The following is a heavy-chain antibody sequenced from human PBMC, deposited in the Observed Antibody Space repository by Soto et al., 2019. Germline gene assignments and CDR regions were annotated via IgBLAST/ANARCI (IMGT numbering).Heavy chain of an antibody. CDR3: ARGARSGWYPY. V-gene: IGHV1-3*01. Sequence: GASVKVSCKASGYAFTSYSMHWVRQAPGQRLEWMGWINAGNGNTKYSQKFQGRVTITRDTSASTAYMELSSLRSEDTAVYYCARGARSGWYPYWGQGTLVTVSS. CDR1: GYAFTSYS. D-gene: IGHD6-19*01. J-gene: IGHJ4*02. CDR2: INAGNGNT.